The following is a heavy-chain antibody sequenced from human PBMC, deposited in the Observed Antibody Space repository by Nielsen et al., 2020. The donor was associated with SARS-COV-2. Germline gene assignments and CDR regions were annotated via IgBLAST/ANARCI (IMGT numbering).Heavy chain of an antibody. V-gene: IGHV7-4-1*02. CDR2: INTKTGNP. Sequence: ASVKVSCKASGYTFTNYAMSWVRQAPGQGLEWMGWINTKTGNPTYAQGFTGRFVFSLDTSVSTAYLQISSLKPEDTAVYYCARVGYFDYWGQGTLVTVSS. CDR1: GYTFTNYA. CDR3: ARVGYFDY. J-gene: IGHJ4*02.